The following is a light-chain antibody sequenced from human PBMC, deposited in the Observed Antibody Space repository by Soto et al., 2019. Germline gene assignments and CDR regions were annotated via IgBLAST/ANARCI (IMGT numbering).Light chain of an antibody. J-gene: IGLJ2*01. CDR3: AAWDDSLNGLV. Sequence: QSVLTQPPSVSGTPGQRVSISCSGSRSTIGINAVDWYHQLPGTAPKVLIYANNQRPSGVPDRFSGSKSGTSASLAINGLQSDDEAHYYCAAWDDSLNGLVFGGGTKVTVL. V-gene: IGLV1-44*01. CDR1: RSTIGINA. CDR2: ANN.